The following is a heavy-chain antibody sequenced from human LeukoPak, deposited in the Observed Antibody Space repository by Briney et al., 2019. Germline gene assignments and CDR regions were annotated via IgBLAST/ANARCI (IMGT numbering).Heavy chain of an antibody. CDR2: INHSGST. J-gene: IGHJ6*02. Sequence: SETLSLTCAVYGGSFSGYYWSWIRQPPGKGLEWIGEINHSGSTNYNPSLKSRVTISVDTSKNQISLKLSSVTAADTAVYYCAGVAMEPDYYGMDVWGQGTTVTVSS. V-gene: IGHV4-34*01. CDR1: GGSFSGYY. D-gene: IGHD5-18*01. CDR3: AGVAMEPDYYGMDV.